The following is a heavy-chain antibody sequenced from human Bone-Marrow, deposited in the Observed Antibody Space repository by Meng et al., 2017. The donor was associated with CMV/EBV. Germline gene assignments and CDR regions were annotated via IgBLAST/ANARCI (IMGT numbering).Heavy chain of an antibody. CDR2: INPSGGST. J-gene: IGHJ6*02. D-gene: IGHD3-3*01. CDR3: ARDLVSSYDFWSGYYIWSESGTKVNGMDV. CDR1: GYTFTSYY. Sequence: ASVKVSCKASGYTFTSYYMHWVRQAPGQGLEWMGIINPSGGSTSYAQKFQGRVTMTRDTSTNTVYMELSSLRSEDTAVYYCARDLVSSYDFWSGYYIWSESGTKVNGMDVWGQGTKVTAP. V-gene: IGHV1-46*01.